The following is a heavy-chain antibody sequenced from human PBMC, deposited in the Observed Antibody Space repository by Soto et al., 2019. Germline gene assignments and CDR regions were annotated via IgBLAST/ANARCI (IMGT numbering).Heavy chain of an antibody. CDR2: INPNSGGT. CDR1: GGTFSSYA. CDR3: ARDTGIAATENPDVYYYGMDV. Sequence: GASVKVSCKASGGTFSSYAISWVRQAPGQGLEWMGWINPNSGGTNYAQKFQGWVTMTRDTSISTAYMELSRLRSDDTAVYYCARDTGIAATENPDVYYYGMDVWGQGTTVTVSS. V-gene: IGHV1-2*04. J-gene: IGHJ6*02. D-gene: IGHD6-13*01.